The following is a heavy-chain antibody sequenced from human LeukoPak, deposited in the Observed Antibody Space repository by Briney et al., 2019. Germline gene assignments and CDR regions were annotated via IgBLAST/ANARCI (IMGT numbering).Heavy chain of an antibody. CDR1: GYTFTSYA. V-gene: IGHV1-3*01. CDR2: INAGNGNT. Sequence: GASVKVSCKASGYTFTSYAMHWVRQAPGQRLEWMGWINAGNGNTKYSQKFQGRVTITRDTSAGTAYMELSSLRSEDTAVYYCARADLNSSSWSGWFDPWGQGTLVTVSS. J-gene: IGHJ5*02. CDR3: ARADLNSSSWSGWFDP. D-gene: IGHD6-13*01.